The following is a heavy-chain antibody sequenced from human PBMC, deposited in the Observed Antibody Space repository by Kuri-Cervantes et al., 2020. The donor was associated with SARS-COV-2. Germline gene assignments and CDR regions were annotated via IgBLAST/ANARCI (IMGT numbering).Heavy chain of an antibody. CDR2: IYYSGST. V-gene: IGHV4-59*11. Sequence: GSLRLSCTVSGGSISSHYWSWIRQPPGKGLEWIGYIYYSGSTNYNPSLKSRVTISVDTSKNQFSLKLSSVTAADTAVYYCATDIVVVPAVPDLFDYWGQGNLVTVSS. J-gene: IGHJ4*02. D-gene: IGHD2-2*01. CDR1: GGSISSHY. CDR3: ATDIVVVPAVPDLFDY.